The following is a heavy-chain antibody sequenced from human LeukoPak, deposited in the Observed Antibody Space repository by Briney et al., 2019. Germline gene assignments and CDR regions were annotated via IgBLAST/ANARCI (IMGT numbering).Heavy chain of an antibody. V-gene: IGHV4-34*01. CDR1: GGSISSYY. CDR2: INHSGST. Sequence: SETLSLTCTVSGGSISSYYWSWIRQPPGKGLEWIGEINHSGSTNYNPSLKSRVTISVDTSKNQFSLKLSSVTAADTAVYYCARGNVLLWLGPAFDIWGQGTMVTVSS. CDR3: ARGNVLLWLGPAFDI. J-gene: IGHJ3*02. D-gene: IGHD3-10*01.